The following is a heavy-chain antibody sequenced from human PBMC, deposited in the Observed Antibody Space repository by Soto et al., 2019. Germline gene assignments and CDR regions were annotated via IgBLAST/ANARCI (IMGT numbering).Heavy chain of an antibody. CDR1: GDSIGAYS. Sequence: SETLSLSCTVSGDSIGAYSGSWVRQPPGKGLEWIGNIHYNGNTKYNPSLKSRVSMSVATSKNHFSLRLISVTAADTAVYYCASDIWGYCGNDCSPLDVWGHGTTVTVSS. D-gene: IGHD2-21*02. V-gene: IGHV4-59*01. J-gene: IGHJ6*02. CDR3: ASDIWGYCGNDCSPLDV. CDR2: IHYNGNT.